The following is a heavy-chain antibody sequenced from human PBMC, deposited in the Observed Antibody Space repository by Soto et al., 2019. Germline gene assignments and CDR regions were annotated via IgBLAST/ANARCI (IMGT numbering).Heavy chain of an antibody. Sequence: PSETLSLTCTVSGGSISSSSYYWGWIRQPPGKELEWIGGIYYSGSTYYNPSLKGRVTISVDTSKNQFSLKLSSVTTADTAVYYCARRASRSVLYYGMDVWGQGTTVTVSS. V-gene: IGHV4-39*01. J-gene: IGHJ6*02. CDR1: GGSISSSSYY. CDR3: ARRASRSVLYYGMDV. D-gene: IGHD2-2*01. CDR2: IYYSGST.